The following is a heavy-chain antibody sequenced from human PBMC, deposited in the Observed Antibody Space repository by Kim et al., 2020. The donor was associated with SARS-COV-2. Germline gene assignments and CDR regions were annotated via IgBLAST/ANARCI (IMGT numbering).Heavy chain of an antibody. J-gene: IGHJ4*02. D-gene: IGHD3-10*01. CDR3: STEGWGYGSGV. CDR1: GFSFSNAW. CDR2: IKSKTAGGTT. Sequence: GGFLRLSCAASGFSFSNAWMSWVRQAPGKGLEWVGRIKSKTAGGTTDQAAPVKDRFNISRDDSKNTLYLQMNSLKTEDTAVYYCSTEGWGYGSGVWGQGTLVTVSS. V-gene: IGHV3-15*01.